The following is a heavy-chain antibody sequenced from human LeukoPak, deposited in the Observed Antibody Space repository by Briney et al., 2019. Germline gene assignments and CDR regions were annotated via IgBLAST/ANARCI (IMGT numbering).Heavy chain of an antibody. CDR3: ARDELLYGMDV. CDR1: GFTFSCYE. Sequence: GGSLRLSCAASGFTFSCYEMNWVRQAPGKGLEWVSYISSSGSTIYYADSVKGRFTISRDNAKNSLYLQMNSLRAEDTAVYYCARDELLYGMDVWGQGTTVTVSS. V-gene: IGHV3-48*03. CDR2: ISSSGSTI. D-gene: IGHD4-23*01. J-gene: IGHJ6*02.